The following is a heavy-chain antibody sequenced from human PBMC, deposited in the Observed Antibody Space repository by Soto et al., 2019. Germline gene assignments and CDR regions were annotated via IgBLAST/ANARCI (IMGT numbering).Heavy chain of an antibody. CDR2: IYYSGST. Sequence: SETLSLTCTVSGGSISGGDYYWSLIRQPPGKGLEWIGYIYYSGSTYYNPSLKSRVTISVDTSKNQFSLKLSSVTAADTAVYYCARVGSSIATRPFDYWGQGTLVTVSS. J-gene: IGHJ4*02. CDR1: GGSISGGDYY. V-gene: IGHV4-30-4*01. D-gene: IGHD6-6*01. CDR3: ARVGSSIATRPFDY.